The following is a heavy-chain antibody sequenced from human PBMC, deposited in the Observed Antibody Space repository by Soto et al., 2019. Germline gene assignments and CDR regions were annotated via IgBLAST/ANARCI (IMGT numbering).Heavy chain of an antibody. CDR2: IKYDGTIT. CDR3: ARGAKGGYYVDV. J-gene: IGHJ6*03. V-gene: IGHV3-74*01. Sequence: EEQLVESGGGSVQPGESLRLSCAASGFPFSSYWIHWVRQAPGTGLVWVSRIKYDGTITNYADSLKGRLTISRDNAKNAVYVQMNSLRVEDTAIYYWARGAKGGYYVDVWGKGTTVAVSS. D-gene: IGHD6-13*01. CDR1: GFPFSSYW.